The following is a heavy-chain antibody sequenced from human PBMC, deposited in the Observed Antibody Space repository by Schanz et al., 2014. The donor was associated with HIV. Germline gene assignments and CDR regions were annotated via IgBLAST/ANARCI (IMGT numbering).Heavy chain of an antibody. J-gene: IGHJ6*02. CDR1: GFTLRTFA. V-gene: IGHV3-21*04. CDR2: ISSSSSYT. Sequence: EVQLVESGGGLAQPGRSLRLSCEASGFTLRTFAMTWVRQAPGKGLEWVSSISSSSSYTYYADSVKGRFAISRDNAKNSLFLQMNSLRAEDTALYYCAKDRGVGSAMVTNFYYGMDVWGQGTTVTVSS. D-gene: IGHD5-18*01. CDR3: AKDRGVGSAMVTNFYYGMDV.